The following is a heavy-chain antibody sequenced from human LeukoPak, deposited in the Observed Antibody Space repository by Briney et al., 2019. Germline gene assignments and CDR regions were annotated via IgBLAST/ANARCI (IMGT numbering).Heavy chain of an antibody. CDR3: AREGDGSGSYYNTNWFDP. Sequence: PSETLSLTCTVSGGSISSSSYYWGWIRQPPGKGLEWIGSIYYSGSTYYNPSLKSRVTISVDTSKNQFSLKLSSVTAADTAVYYCAREGDGSGSYYNTNWFDPWDQGTLVTVSS. V-gene: IGHV4-39*07. J-gene: IGHJ5*02. CDR2: IYYSGST. CDR1: GGSISSSSYY. D-gene: IGHD3-10*01.